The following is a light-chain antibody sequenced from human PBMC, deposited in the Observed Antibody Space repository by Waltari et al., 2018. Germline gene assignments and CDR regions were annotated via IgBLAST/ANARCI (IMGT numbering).Light chain of an antibody. J-gene: IGKJ3*01. CDR1: QSISTS. Sequence: DIQMTQSPPSLSASVGDRVTITCRATQSISTSLNWDQQKPGKAPNLLIYGASSLERGVPSRFSGSGSGTDFTLTISSLHPEDFATYYCQQSYTTPFTFGPGTKVDLK. CDR3: QQSYTTPFT. V-gene: IGKV1-39*01. CDR2: GAS.